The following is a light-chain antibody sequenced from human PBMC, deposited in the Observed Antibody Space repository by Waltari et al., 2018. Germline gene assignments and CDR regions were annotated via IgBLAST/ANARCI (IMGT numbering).Light chain of an antibody. CDR3: QQYGSSHT. J-gene: IGKJ4*01. V-gene: IGKV3-20*01. Sequence: EIVLTQSPGTLSLSPGERATLSCRARQRVSSSNLAWYQQKQGQAPRLLIYGASSRATGIPDRFSGSGSGTDFTLTISRLEPEDFAVYYCQQYGSSHTFGGGTKVEIK. CDR2: GAS. CDR1: QRVSSSN.